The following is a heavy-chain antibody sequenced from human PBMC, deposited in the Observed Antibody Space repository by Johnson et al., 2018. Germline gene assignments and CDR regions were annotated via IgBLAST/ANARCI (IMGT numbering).Heavy chain of an antibody. J-gene: IGHJ3*02. CDR2: IIPIFGTA. Sequence: QVQLVESGAEVKKPGSSVKVYCKASGGTFTTYAISWVRQAPGQGLEWMGGIIPIFGTANYAHNFQGRVTITAYRSTTTAYLELNSLTSEDTAVYYCARGRGDIALTVAFDIWGQGTMVTVSS. CDR1: GGTFTTYA. V-gene: IGHV1-69*06. D-gene: IGHD2-8*01. CDR3: ARGRGDIALTVAFDI.